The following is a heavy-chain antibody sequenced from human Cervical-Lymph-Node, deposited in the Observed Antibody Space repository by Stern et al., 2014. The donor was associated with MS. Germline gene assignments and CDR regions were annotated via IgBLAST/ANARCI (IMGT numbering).Heavy chain of an antibody. J-gene: IGHJ5*02. CDR1: GGTFSTYS. V-gene: IGHV1-69*12. Sequence: QDQLVQSGAEVKKPGSSVKVSCKASGGTFSTYSISWVRQAPGQGLEWLGGITPIFATANYAPKFHGRDTITADDSTSTAYMELSSLRSEDTAVYYCAFGGRSGYPKHFDPWGQGTVVTVSS. CDR2: ITPIFATA. D-gene: IGHD5-12*01. CDR3: AFGGRSGYPKHFDP.